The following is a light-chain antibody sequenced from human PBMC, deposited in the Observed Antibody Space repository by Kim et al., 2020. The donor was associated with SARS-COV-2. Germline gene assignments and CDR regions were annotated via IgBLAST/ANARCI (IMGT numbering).Light chain of an antibody. J-gene: IGKJ1*01. V-gene: IGKV3-20*01. CDR1: QSVSSSY. CDR2: GAS. CDR3: QHYGSSPPWT. Sequence: PAERATLSCRASQSVSSSYLAWYQQKPGQAPRLLIYGASSRATGIPDRFGGSGSGTDFTLTISRLEPEDFAVFYCQHYGSSPPWTFGQGTKVDIK.